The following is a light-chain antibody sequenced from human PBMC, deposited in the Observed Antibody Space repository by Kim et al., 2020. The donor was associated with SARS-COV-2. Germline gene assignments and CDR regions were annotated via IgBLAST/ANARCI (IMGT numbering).Light chain of an antibody. CDR3: QQYYSTPPMYT. V-gene: IGKV4-1*01. J-gene: IGKJ2*01. Sequence: TINCKSSQSVLYSSNNKNYLAWYQQKPGQPPKLLIYWASTRESGVPDRFSGSGSGTDFTLTISSLQAEDVAVYYCQQYYSTPPMYTFGQGTKLEIK. CDR2: WAS. CDR1: QSVLYSSNNKNY.